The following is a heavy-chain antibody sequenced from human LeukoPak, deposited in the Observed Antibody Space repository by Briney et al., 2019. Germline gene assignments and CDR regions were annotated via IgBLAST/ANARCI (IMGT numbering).Heavy chain of an antibody. V-gene: IGHV5-51*01. CDR2: IFPGDSDT. CDR1: GYTFTNYW. Sequence: GESLKISCEASGYTFTNYWIGWVRQMPGKGLEWMGIIFPGDSDTRYSPSFQGQVTISADKSISTTYLQWSSLKASDTAMYYCATPYPREYCSSTTCYFNYWGQGTLVTVSS. D-gene: IGHD2-2*01. J-gene: IGHJ4*02. CDR3: ATPYPREYCSSTTCYFNY.